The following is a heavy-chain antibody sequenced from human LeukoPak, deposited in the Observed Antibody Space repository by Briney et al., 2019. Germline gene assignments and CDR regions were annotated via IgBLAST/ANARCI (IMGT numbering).Heavy chain of an antibody. CDR3: ARDSLADPRDY. V-gene: IGHV3-53*01. D-gene: IGHD2-15*01. Sequence: PSETLSLTCTVSGYSISSGYYWGWIRQPPGKGLEWVSVIYSGGGTYYADSVKGRFTISRDNSKNTLYLQMNNLRAEDTAVYYCARDSLADPRDYWGQGTLVTVSS. CDR1: GYSISSGYY. CDR2: IYSGGGT. J-gene: IGHJ4*02.